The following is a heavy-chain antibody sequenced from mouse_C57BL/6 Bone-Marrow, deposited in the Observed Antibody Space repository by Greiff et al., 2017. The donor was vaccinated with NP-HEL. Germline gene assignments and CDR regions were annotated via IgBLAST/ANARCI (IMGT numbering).Heavy chain of an antibody. CDR1: GGSLTSYV. V-gene: IGHV2-2*01. Sequence: VQLVESGPGLVQHSKRMARKGKGSGGSLTSYVWDCVRQSPGQVPSWLGVIWSGGSTDYNAAFISRLSISKDNSKSQVFFKMNSQQADDTAIYYCARRCNYYGSSFAYWGQGTLVTVSA. CDR2: IWSGGST. D-gene: IGHD1-1*01. J-gene: IGHJ3*01. CDR3: ARRCNYYGSSFAY.